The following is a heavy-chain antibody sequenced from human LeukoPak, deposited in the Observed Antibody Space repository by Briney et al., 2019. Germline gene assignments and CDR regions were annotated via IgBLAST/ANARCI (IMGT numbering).Heavy chain of an antibody. Sequence: SETLSLTCTVSGYSISSGYYWGWIRQPPGKGLEWIGSIYHSGSTYYNPSLKSRVTISVDTSKNQFSLKLSSVTAADTAVYYCARDHYGSGGYNWFDPWGQGTLVTVSS. CDR1: GYSISSGYY. CDR3: ARDHYGSGGYNWFDP. D-gene: IGHD3-10*01. V-gene: IGHV4-38-2*02. CDR2: IYHSGST. J-gene: IGHJ5*02.